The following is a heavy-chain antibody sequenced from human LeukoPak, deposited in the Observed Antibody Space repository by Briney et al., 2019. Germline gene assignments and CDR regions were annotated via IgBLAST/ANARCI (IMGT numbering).Heavy chain of an antibody. CDR2: INHSGST. Sequence: PSETLSLTCAVYGGSFSGYYWSWIRQPPGKGLEWIGEINHSGSTNYNPSLKSRVTISVDTSKNRFSLKLSSVTAADTAVYYCARARSRVLDYWGQGTLVTVSS. CDR3: ARARSRVLDY. D-gene: IGHD6-13*01. V-gene: IGHV4-34*01. CDR1: GGSFSGYY. J-gene: IGHJ4*02.